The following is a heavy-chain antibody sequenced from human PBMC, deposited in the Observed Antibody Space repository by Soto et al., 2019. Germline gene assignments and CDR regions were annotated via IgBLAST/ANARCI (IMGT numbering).Heavy chain of an antibody. Sequence: PSETLSLTCTVSGGSISSYYWSWIRQPPGKGLEWIGYIYYSGSTNYNPSLKSRVTISVDTSKNQFSLKLSSVIAADTAVYYCAIHGRDETHSANSWFDPWGQGALVTVSS. J-gene: IGHJ5*02. D-gene: IGHD2-8*01. CDR1: GGSISSYY. CDR3: AIHGRDETHSANSWFDP. V-gene: IGHV4-59*08. CDR2: IYYSGST.